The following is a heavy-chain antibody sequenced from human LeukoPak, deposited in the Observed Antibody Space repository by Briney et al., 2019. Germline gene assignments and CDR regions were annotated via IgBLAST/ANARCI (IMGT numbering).Heavy chain of an antibody. CDR3: ASGTEYSGSYFGY. J-gene: IGHJ4*02. D-gene: IGHD1-26*01. Sequence: GSSVKVSCKASGGTFSSYTISWVRQAPGQGLEWMGWISAYNGNTNYAQKLQGRVTMTTDTSTSTAYMELRSLRSDDTAVYYCASGTEYSGSYFGYWGQGTLVTVSS. V-gene: IGHV1-18*01. CDR2: ISAYNGNT. CDR1: GGTFSSYT.